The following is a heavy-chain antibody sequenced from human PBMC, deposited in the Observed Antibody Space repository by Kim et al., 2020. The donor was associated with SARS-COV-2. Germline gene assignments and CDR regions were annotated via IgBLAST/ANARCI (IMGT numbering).Heavy chain of an antibody. V-gene: IGHV1-24*01. CDR3: VRVSGDIIPEPSAMGGPPRITFYYNGRDV. CDR1: GSTLTELC. Sequence: ASVKVSCKVSGSTLTELCMHWVRQAPGKGLEWMGGFDPEDGETIYAQKFQGRVTMTEDTSTDTAYMELRSLRSEDTAVYYCVRVSGDIIPEPSAMGGPPRITFYYNGRDVWGQGTTVTVSS. CDR2: FDPEDGET. D-gene: IGHD2-2*01. J-gene: IGHJ6*02.